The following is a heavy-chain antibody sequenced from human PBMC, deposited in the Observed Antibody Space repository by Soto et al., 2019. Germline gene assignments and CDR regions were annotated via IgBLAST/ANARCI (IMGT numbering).Heavy chain of an antibody. CDR1: GGSISSGDYY. J-gene: IGHJ4*02. CDR2: IYYSGST. V-gene: IGHV4-30-4*01. CDR3: ATMGTPATGLYYFDY. D-gene: IGHD5-18*01. Sequence: TLSLTCTVSGGSISSGDYYWSWIRQPPGKGLEWIGYIYYSGSTYYNPSLKSRVTISVDTSKNQFSLKLSSVTAADTAVYYCATMGTPATGLYYFDYWGQGTLVTVSS.